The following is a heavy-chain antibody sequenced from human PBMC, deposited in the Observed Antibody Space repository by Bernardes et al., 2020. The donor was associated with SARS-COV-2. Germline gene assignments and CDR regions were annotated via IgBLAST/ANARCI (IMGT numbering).Heavy chain of an antibody. Sequence: SETLYLTCTVSGGSVSSGSYYWSWIRQPPGKGLEWIGYIYYSGSTNYNPSLKSRVTISVDTSKNQFSLKLSSVTAADTAVYYCARVLLYCSSSSCYSNWFDPWGQGTLVTVSS. CDR1: GGSVSSGSYY. CDR3: ARVLLYCSSSSCYSNWFDP. D-gene: IGHD2-2*01. V-gene: IGHV4-61*01. J-gene: IGHJ5*02. CDR2: IYYSGST.